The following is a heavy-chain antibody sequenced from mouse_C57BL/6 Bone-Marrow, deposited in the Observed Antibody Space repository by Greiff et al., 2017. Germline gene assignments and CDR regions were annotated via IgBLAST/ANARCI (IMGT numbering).Heavy chain of an antibody. D-gene: IGHD2-3*01. Sequence: EVQLQESGAELVRPGASVKLSCTASGFNIKDDYMHWVKQRPEQGLEWIGWIDPENGDTEYASKFQGKATITADKSSSTAYMLLSSLTSEDSAVYFCARWLLAYWGQGTLVTVSA. CDR3: ARWLLAY. CDR1: GFNIKDDY. J-gene: IGHJ3*01. CDR2: IDPENGDT. V-gene: IGHV14-4*01.